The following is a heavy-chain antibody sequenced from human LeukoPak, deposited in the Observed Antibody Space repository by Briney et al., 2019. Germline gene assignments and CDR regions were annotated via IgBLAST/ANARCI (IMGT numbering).Heavy chain of an antibody. V-gene: IGHV3-23*01. CDR3: ARGYNWNYQNAFDI. CDR2: ISGGAGTT. CDR1: GFTFVNYA. D-gene: IGHD1-7*01. Sequence: PGGSLRLSCAASGFTFVNYAMSWVRQAPGKRLEWVSAISGGAGTTYYADSVKGRFTISRDSSKNTLYLQMNSLRAEDTALYYCARGYNWNYQNAFDIWGQGTMVTVSS. J-gene: IGHJ3*02.